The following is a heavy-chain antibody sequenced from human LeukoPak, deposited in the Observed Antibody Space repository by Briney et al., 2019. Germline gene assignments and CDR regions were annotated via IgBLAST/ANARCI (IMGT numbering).Heavy chain of an antibody. Sequence: GGSLRLSCAASGFTFDDYGMSWVRQAPGKGLEWVSGINWNGGSTGYADSVKGRFTISRDNAKNSLYLQMTSLRADDTALYYCAREGELGGYCSSTSCYTFDYWGQGTLVTVSS. D-gene: IGHD2-2*02. CDR2: INWNGGST. J-gene: IGHJ4*02. V-gene: IGHV3-20*04. CDR1: GFTFDDYG. CDR3: AREGELGGYCSSTSCYTFDY.